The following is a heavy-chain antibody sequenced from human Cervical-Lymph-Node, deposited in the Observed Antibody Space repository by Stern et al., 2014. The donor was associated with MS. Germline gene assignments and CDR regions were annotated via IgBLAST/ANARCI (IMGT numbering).Heavy chain of an antibody. CDR1: GYTFTGYY. D-gene: IGHD2-2*01. J-gene: IGHJ4*02. CDR2: INPNSGGT. V-gene: IGHV1-2*04. CDR3: ARGGCSSTSCYEFDY. Sequence: QVQPVQSGAEVKKPGASVKVSCKASGYTFTGYYMHWARQAPGQGLAWMGWINPNSGGTNYAQKFQGWVTMTRDTSISTAYMELSRLRSDDTAVYYCARGGCSSTSCYEFDYWGQGTLVTVSS.